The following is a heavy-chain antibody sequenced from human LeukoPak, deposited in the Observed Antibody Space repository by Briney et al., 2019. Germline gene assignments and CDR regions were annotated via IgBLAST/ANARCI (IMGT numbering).Heavy chain of an antibody. D-gene: IGHD2-2*01. CDR3: ARIVVPAAYFDY. J-gene: IGHJ4*02. Sequence: PSETLSLTCAVSGGSISSGGYSWSWLRQPPGTGLEWIGYIYHSGSTYYNPSLKSRVTISVDRSKNQFSLKLSSVTAADTAVYYCARIVVPAAYFDYWGQGTLVTVSS. CDR1: GGSISSGGYS. CDR2: IYHSGST. V-gene: IGHV4-30-2*01.